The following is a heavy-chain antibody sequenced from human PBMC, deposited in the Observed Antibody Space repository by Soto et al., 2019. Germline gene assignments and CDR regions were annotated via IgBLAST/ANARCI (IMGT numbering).Heavy chain of an antibody. CDR2: IYSGGST. CDR1: GGSINTYY. CDR3: ARGPGGFGDFSLDY. V-gene: IGHV4-4*07. Sequence: QVQLQESGPGLVKPSETLSLTCAVSGGSINTYYWSWIRQPAGKGLEWIGRIYSGGSTNYNPSLKSRVTMSVDTSKSQFSLKLASAAAADTAVYYCARGPGGFGDFSLDYWGQGTLVTVSS. D-gene: IGHD3-10*01. J-gene: IGHJ4*02.